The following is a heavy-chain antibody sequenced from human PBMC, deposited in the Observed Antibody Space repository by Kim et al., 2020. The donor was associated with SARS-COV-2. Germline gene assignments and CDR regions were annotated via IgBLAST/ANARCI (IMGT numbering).Heavy chain of an antibody. CDR2: ISSSSSYT. J-gene: IGHJ6*02. V-gene: IGHV3-11*05. Sequence: GGSLRLSCAASGFTFSDYYMSWIRQAPGKGLEWVSYISSSSSYTNYADSVKGRFTISRDNAKNSLYLQMNSLRAEDTAVYYCARVGYDYVWGSYRDYYYYYGVYVWGQGTTVTVSS. CDR1: GFTFSDYY. CDR3: ARVGYDYVWGSYRDYYYYYGVYV. D-gene: IGHD3-16*01.